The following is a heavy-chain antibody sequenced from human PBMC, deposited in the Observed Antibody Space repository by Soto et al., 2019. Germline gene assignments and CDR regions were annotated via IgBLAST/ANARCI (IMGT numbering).Heavy chain of an antibody. Sequence: EVQLVESGGGLVQPGGSLRLSCAASGFTFSSYWMSWVRQAPGKGLEWVANIKQDGSEKYYVDSVKGRFTISRDNAKNSLYLQMNSLRAEDTAVYYCVRYGSSPETYYFDYWGQGTLVTVSS. D-gene: IGHD6-13*01. CDR3: VRYGSSPETYYFDY. J-gene: IGHJ4*02. CDR2: IKQDGSEK. V-gene: IGHV3-7*05. CDR1: GFTFSSYW.